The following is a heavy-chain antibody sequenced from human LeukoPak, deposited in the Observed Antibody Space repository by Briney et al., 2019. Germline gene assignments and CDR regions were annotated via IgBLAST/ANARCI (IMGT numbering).Heavy chain of an antibody. CDR2: ISYDGSNK. D-gene: IGHD6-13*01. CDR1: GFTFSSYG. V-gene: IGHV3-30*03. J-gene: IGHJ3*02. Sequence: PGKSLRLSCAASGFTFSSYGMHWVRQAPGKGLEWVAVISYDGSNKYYADSVKGRFTISRDNSKNTLYLQMNSLRAEDTAVYYCARDPSPSSSWLFAFDIWGQGTMVTVSS. CDR3: ARDPSPSSSWLFAFDI.